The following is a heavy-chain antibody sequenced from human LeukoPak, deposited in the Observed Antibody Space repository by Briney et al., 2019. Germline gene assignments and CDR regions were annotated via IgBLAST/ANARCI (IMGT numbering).Heavy chain of an antibody. V-gene: IGHV4-59*01. Sequence: SETLPLTCTVSGGSISSYYWSWIRQPPGKGLEWIGYIYYSGSTNYNPSLKSRVTISVDTSKNQFSLKLSSVTAADTAVYYCARALAYCGGDCYSRSYYFDYWGQGTLVTVSS. J-gene: IGHJ4*02. D-gene: IGHD2-21*02. CDR2: IYYSGST. CDR1: GGSISSYY. CDR3: ARALAYCGGDCYSRSYYFDY.